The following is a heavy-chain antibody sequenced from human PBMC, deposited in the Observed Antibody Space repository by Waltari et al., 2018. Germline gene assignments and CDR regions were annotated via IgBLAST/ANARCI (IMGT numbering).Heavy chain of an antibody. J-gene: IGHJ4*02. D-gene: IGHD3-3*01. Sequence: QVQLQQWGAGLLKPSETLSLTCAVYGGSFSGYYWSWIRQPPGKGLEWIGEINHSGSTNENPSLKSRVTISVDTAKNQFALKLSSVTAADTAVYYCARGLRPDNVLRCLEWLPRLDYWGQGTLVTVSS. CDR3: ARGLRPDNVLRCLEWLPRLDY. CDR1: GGSFSGYY. CDR2: INHSGST. V-gene: IGHV4-34*01.